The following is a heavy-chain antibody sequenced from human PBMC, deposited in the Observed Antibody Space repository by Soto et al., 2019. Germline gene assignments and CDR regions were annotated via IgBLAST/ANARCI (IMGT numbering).Heavy chain of an antibody. V-gene: IGHV4-59*04. CDR1: GGSINSYY. Sequence: SETLSLTCTVSGGSINSYYWSWIRQPPGKGLEWIGSIYYSGSTYYNPSLKSRVTMSVDTSKNQFSLSLSSVTAADTAVYYCARQKYYDVLSGYSKNWFDPWGQGTLVTVSS. D-gene: IGHD3-3*01. J-gene: IGHJ5*02. CDR3: ARQKYYDVLSGYSKNWFDP. CDR2: IYYSGST.